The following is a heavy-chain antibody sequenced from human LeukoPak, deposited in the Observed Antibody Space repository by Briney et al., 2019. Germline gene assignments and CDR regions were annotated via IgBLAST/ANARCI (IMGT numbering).Heavy chain of an antibody. Sequence: ASVKVSCKASGYTFTGYYMHWVRQAPGQGLEWLAWINPNRGGTNYAQKFQGRATMTRDTSISTAYLELSSLRSDDTAVYYCARGIASSGRYPNWFDPWGQGTLVTVSS. CDR2: INPNRGGT. V-gene: IGHV1-2*02. CDR3: ARGIASSGRYPNWFDP. J-gene: IGHJ5*02. D-gene: IGHD6-19*01. CDR1: GYTFTGYY.